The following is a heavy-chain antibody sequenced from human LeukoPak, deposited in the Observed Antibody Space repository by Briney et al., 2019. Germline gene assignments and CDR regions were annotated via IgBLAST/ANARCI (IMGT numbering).Heavy chain of an antibody. CDR3: ARMTTRPSYYFDY. CDR1: GGSISSGGYY. J-gene: IGHJ4*02. V-gene: IGHV4-31*03. Sequence: SQTLSLTRTVSGGSISSGGYYWSWIRRHPGKGLEWIGYIYYSGSTYYNPSLKSRVTISADTSKNQFSLKLSSVTAADTAVYYCARMTTRPSYYFDYWGQGTLVTVSS. D-gene: IGHD4-17*01. CDR2: IYYSGST.